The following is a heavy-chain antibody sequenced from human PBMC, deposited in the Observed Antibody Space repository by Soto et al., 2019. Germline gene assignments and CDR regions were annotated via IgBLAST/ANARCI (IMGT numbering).Heavy chain of an antibody. CDR2: ISSSGSTK. CDR3: AREGPADGLDI. J-gene: IGHJ3*02. CDR1: GFTFSSFE. V-gene: IGHV3-48*03. Sequence: GSLRLSCAASGFTFSSFEMNWVRQAPGKGLECVSYISSSGSTKYYADSVKGRFTISRDNAKNSLFLQMNSLRAEDTAVYYCAREGPADGLDIWGQGTMVTVS.